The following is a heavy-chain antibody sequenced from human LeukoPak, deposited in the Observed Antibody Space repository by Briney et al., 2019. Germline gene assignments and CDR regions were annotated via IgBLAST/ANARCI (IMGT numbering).Heavy chain of an antibody. V-gene: IGHV1-2*02. Sequence: ALVKVSCKASGYTFTGYYMHWVRQAPGQGLEWMGWINPNSGGTNYAQKFQGRVTMTRDTSISTAYMELSRLRSDDTAVYYCAREDVDTAMRGVDYWGQGTLVTVSS. CDR2: INPNSGGT. D-gene: IGHD5-18*01. CDR3: AREDVDTAMRGVDY. CDR1: GYTFTGYY. J-gene: IGHJ4*02.